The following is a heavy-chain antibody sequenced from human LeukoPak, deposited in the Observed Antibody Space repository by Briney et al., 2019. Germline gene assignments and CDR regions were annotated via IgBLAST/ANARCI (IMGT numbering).Heavy chain of an antibody. D-gene: IGHD3-22*01. CDR3: ARGRPSYDNTNPYFDY. Sequence: GGSLRLSCAASGFTFSDYYMSWIRQAPGKGLEWVSYISSSGSTIYYADSVKGRFTISRDNAKNSLYLQMNSLRAEDTAVYYCARGRPSYDNTNPYFDYWGQGTLVTVSS. V-gene: IGHV3-11*04. J-gene: IGHJ4*02. CDR1: GFTFSDYY. CDR2: ISSSGSTI.